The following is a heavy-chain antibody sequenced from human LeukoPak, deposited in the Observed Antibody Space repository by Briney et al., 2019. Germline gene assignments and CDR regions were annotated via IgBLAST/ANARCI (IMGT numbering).Heavy chain of an antibody. CDR1: GGTFSSCA. J-gene: IGHJ6*02. Sequence: SVKVSCKASGGTFSSCAISWVRQAPGQWLELMGGSIPIFGTANYAQKFQGRVTITADESTSTAYMELSSLRSEDTAVYYCARAGDIVVVVAATNYYYGMDVWGQGTTVTVSS. D-gene: IGHD2-15*01. V-gene: IGHV1-69*13. CDR2: SIPIFGTA. CDR3: ARAGDIVVVVAATNYYYGMDV.